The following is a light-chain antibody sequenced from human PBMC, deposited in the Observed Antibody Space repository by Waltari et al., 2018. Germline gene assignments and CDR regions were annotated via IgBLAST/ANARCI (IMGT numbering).Light chain of an antibody. CDR1: ESVSSN. J-gene: IGKJ2*01. V-gene: IGKV3-11*01. CDR3: QQRTNWLYT. CDR2: DAS. Sequence: EIVLTQSPATLSLSPGEGATLSCRASESVSSNLAWYQQKPGQAPRLLIYDASNRVTGIPARFSGSGYGTDFTLTITALEPEDFAVYYCQQRTNWLYTFGQGTKLQIK.